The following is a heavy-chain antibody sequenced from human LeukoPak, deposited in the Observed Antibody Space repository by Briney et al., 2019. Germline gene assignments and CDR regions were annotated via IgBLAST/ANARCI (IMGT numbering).Heavy chain of an antibody. CDR2: VYYTGST. J-gene: IGHJ5*02. Sequence: SETLSLTCPVSGGSISTIASYWAWIRQPPGKGLEWIGSVYYTGSTYYNPSLQSRVTISVDTSKNQFSLNLSSVTAADTAVYYCARDWYSSSQIITNWFDPWGQGTLVTVSS. CDR1: GGSISTIASY. D-gene: IGHD6-13*01. CDR3: ARDWYSSSQIITNWFDP. V-gene: IGHV4-39*07.